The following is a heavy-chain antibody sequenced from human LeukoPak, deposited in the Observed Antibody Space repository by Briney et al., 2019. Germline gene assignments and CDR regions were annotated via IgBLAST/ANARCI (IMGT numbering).Heavy chain of an antibody. CDR1: GFTFVDYA. V-gene: IGHV3-9*01. D-gene: IGHD1-1*01. Sequence: GGSLRLSCAASGFTFVDYAVHWVRQAPGKGLEWVSGITWNSRRIGYADSVKGRFIISRDNAKNSLYLQMNSLRTEDTALYYCAKGGTALNFHMDVWGQGTTVTVSS. CDR3: AKGGTALNFHMDV. CDR2: ITWNSRRI. J-gene: IGHJ6*02.